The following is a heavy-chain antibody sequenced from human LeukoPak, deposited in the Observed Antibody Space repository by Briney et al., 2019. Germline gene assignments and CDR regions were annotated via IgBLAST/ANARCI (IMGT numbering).Heavy chain of an antibody. CDR2: IKSKTDGGTT. D-gene: IGHD2-2*01. Sequence: TGGSLRLSCAASGFTFSSYAMSWVRQAPGKGLEWVGRIKSKTDGGTTDYAAPVKGRFTISRDDSKNTLYLQMNSLKAEDTAVYYCTTDSRVDYWGQGTLVTVSS. V-gene: IGHV3-15*01. J-gene: IGHJ4*02. CDR3: TTDSRVDY. CDR1: GFTFSSYA.